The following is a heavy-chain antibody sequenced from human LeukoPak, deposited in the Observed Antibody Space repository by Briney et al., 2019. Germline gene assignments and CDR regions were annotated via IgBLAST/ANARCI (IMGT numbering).Heavy chain of an antibody. Sequence: GESLKISCKGSGYSFTSYWIGWVHQMPGKGLEWMGIIYPGDSDTRYSPSFQGQVTISADKSISTAYLQWSSLKASDTAMYYCARPLPRWHPGRDAFDIWGQGTMVTVSS. CDR1: GYSFTSYW. CDR3: ARPLPRWHPGRDAFDI. CDR2: IYPGDSDT. J-gene: IGHJ3*02. V-gene: IGHV5-51*07. D-gene: IGHD4-23*01.